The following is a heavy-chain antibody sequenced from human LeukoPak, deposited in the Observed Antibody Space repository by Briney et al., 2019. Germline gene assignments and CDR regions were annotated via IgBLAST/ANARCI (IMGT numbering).Heavy chain of an antibody. D-gene: IGHD2-2*01. CDR2: ISSSSSYI. V-gene: IGHV3-21*01. J-gene: IGHJ6*03. Sequence: PGGSLRLSCAASGFTFSSYSMNWVRQAPGKGLEWVSSISSSSSYIYYADSVKGRFTIFRDNSKNTLYLQMNSLRAEDTAVYYCPRYQLLRGDYYYMDVWGKGTTVTVSS. CDR3: PRYQLLRGDYYYMDV. CDR1: GFTFSSYS.